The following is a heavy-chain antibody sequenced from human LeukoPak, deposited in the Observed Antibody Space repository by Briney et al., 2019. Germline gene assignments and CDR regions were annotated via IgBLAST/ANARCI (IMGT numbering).Heavy chain of an antibody. CDR3: ARRGGSYEYYFDY. V-gene: IGHV4-59*08. CDR1: GGSISSYY. J-gene: IGHJ4*02. CDR2: IYYSGST. Sequence: SETLSPTCTVSGGSISSYYWSWIRQPPGKGLEWIGYIYYSGSTNYNPSLKSRVTISVDTSKNQFSLKLSSVTAADTAVYYCARRGGSYEYYFDYWGQGTLVTVSS. D-gene: IGHD1-26*01.